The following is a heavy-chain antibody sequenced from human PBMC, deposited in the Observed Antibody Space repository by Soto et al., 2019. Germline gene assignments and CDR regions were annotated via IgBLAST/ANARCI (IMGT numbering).Heavy chain of an antibody. V-gene: IGHV4-30-4*01. D-gene: IGHD3-22*01. CDR2: IYYSRST. CDR3: AREVDYYDSSGYYSINYIDY. Sequence: SETLSLPCTVSGFSISSGDYYWIWIRQPTGKGLEWIGYIYYSRSTYYNPSLKSRVTISVDTSKNQFSLKLSSVTAADTAVYYCAREVDYYDSSGYYSINYIDYWGQGTLVTVSS. CDR1: GFSISSGDYY. J-gene: IGHJ4*02.